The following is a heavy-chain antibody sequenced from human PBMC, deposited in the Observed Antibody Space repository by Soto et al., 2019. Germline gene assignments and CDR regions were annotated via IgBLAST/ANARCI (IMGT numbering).Heavy chain of an antibody. CDR2: IYYSGST. D-gene: IGHD6-25*01. J-gene: IGHJ4*02. CDR1: GGSISSGGYY. V-gene: IGHV4-31*03. Sequence: QVQLQESGPGLVKPSQTLSLTCTVSGGSISSGGYYWSWIRQHPGKGLEWIGYIYYSGSTFYNPSLKSRITISVDTSKNQFSLKLTSVTAADTAVYYCARRYSSGWIDYWGQGTLVTVSS. CDR3: ARRYSSGWIDY.